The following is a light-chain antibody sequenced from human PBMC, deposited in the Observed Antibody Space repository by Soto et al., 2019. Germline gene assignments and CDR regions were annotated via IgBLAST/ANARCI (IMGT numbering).Light chain of an antibody. V-gene: IGLV2-11*01. CDR1: SSDVGGYNY. Sequence: QSALTQPRSVSGSPGQSVTISCTGTSSDVGGYNYVSWYQQHPGKAPKLMIYDVSKRPSGVPDRFSGSTSGNTASLTISGLHAEDEADYYCCSYAGSYTVVFGGGTELTVL. J-gene: IGLJ2*01. CDR3: CSYAGSYTVV. CDR2: DVS.